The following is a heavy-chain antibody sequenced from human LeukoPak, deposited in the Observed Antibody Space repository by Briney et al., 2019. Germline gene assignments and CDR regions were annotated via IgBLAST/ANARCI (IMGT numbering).Heavy chain of an antibody. J-gene: IGHJ4*02. D-gene: IGHD5-12*01. CDR1: GFTFSSYA. Sequence: GGSLRLSCAASGFTFSSYAMSWVRQAPGKGLDWVSAISGSGGSTYYADSVKGRFTISRDNSKNTLYLQMNSLRAEDTAVYYCATSGYDEYYFDYWGQGTLVTVSS. CDR3: ATSGYDEYYFDY. CDR2: ISGSGGST. V-gene: IGHV3-23*01.